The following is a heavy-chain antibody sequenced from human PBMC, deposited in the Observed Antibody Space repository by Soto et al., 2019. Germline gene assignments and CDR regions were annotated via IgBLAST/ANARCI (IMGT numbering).Heavy chain of an antibody. D-gene: IGHD2-2*01. CDR3: ARYCRSATCYGVFDY. CDR1: GGSISSYY. J-gene: IGHJ4*02. CDR2: IYYSGST. V-gene: IGHV4-59*12. Sequence: SETLSLTCTVSGGSISSYYWSWIRQPPGKGLEWIGYIYYSGSTNYNPPLESRVTISADTSKNQFSLRLSSVTAADTALYYCARYCRSATCYGVFDYWGQGTLVTVSS.